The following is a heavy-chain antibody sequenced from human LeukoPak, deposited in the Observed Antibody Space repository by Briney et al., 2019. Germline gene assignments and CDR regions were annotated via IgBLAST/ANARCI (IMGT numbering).Heavy chain of an antibody. Sequence: GGSLRLSCAASAFTFSSYGMHWVRQAPGKGLEWVAYIQYDRTNEQYAHSVKGRFRISRDNSNNILYLQMNSLRTEDTAVYYCARDRCSNGIGCYYYYMEVWGKGTTVTISS. CDR1: AFTFSSYG. D-gene: IGHD2-8*01. J-gene: IGHJ6*03. CDR3: ARDRCSNGIGCYYYYMEV. CDR2: IQYDRTNE. V-gene: IGHV3-30*02.